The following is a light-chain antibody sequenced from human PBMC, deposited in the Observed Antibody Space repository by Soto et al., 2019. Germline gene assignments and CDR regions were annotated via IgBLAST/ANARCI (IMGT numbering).Light chain of an antibody. CDR2: GAS. Sequence: EIVLTQSPGTLSLSPGERATLSCRASQSVSSSYLAWYQQKPGQAPRLLIYGASSRATGIPDRFSGSGSGTDFTLTISRLEPDDFAVYYCQQYVSSPITFGVGTKVEIK. CDR1: QSVSSSY. J-gene: IGKJ4*01. V-gene: IGKV3-20*01. CDR3: QQYVSSPIT.